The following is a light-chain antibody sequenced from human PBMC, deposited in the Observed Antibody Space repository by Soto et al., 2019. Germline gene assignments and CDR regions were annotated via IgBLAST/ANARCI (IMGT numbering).Light chain of an antibody. V-gene: IGKV3-11*01. Sequence: IVLTQSPVTLALSPGERAALSCRASQSVSTSLAWYQHKPGQAPRLFIYDASKRAPGIPARFSGSGSGTDFTLTISSLEPEDFAVYYCQVRDVWPSFGQGTKV. CDR1: QSVSTS. CDR3: QVRDVWPS. J-gene: IGKJ1*01. CDR2: DAS.